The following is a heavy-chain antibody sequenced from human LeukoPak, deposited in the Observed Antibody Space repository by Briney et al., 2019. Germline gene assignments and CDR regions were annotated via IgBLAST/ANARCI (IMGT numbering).Heavy chain of an antibody. CDR2: IWYDGSQK. CDR1: GVTFTGYG. J-gene: IGHJ3*02. D-gene: IGHD1-1*01. V-gene: IGHV3-33*01. CDR3: ARDRQGTPGTFDI. Sequence: GGSLRLSCAVSGVTFTGYGMHWVRQGPGKGLEWVAGIWYDGSQKYYPASVKRRITISRTNSKNTLYLQMNSLRAEETAVYYCARDRQGTPGTFDIWGQGTMVTVSP.